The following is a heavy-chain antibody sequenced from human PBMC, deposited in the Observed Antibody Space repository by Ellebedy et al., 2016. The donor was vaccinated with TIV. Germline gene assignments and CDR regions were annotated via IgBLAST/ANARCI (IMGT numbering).Heavy chain of an antibody. V-gene: IGHV1-18*04. J-gene: IGHJ6*02. D-gene: IGHD5-12*01. CDR2: ISAYNGNT. Sequence: ASVKVSCKASGYTFTSYYMHWVRQAPGQGLEWMGWISAYNGNTNYAQKLQGRVTMTTDTSTSTAYMELRSLRSEDTAVYYCARGQKWLRCCGGMDVWGQGTTVTVSS. CDR1: GYTFTSYY. CDR3: ARGQKWLRCCGGMDV.